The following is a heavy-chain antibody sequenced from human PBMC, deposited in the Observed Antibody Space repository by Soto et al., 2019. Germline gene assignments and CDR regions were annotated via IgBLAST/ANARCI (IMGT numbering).Heavy chain of an antibody. V-gene: IGHV1-69*13. CDR2: IIPIFGTA. Sequence: SVKVSCKASGCTFSSYAISCVRQAPGQVLEWMGGIIPIFGTANYAQKFQGRVTITADESTSTAYMELSSLRSEDTAVYYCASSGPNILTGYYSYYYYGMDVWGQGTTVTVSS. J-gene: IGHJ6*02. CDR3: ASSGPNILTGYYSYYYYGMDV. D-gene: IGHD3-9*01. CDR1: GCTFSSYA.